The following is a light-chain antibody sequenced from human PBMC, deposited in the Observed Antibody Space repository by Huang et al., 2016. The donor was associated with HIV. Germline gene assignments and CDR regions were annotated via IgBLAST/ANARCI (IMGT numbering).Light chain of an antibody. CDR3: QHYGRSPPFT. CDR2: GAS. V-gene: IGKV3-20*01. J-gene: IGKJ3*01. Sequence: EIVLTQSPGTLSLSPWDTATLSCRASQSVISSYLAWYQQTPGQTPRLLIYGASSRATGIPDRFSGSGSGTEYTLTINSLEPEDVAVYFCQHYGRSPPFTFGPGTKVHIK. CDR1: QSVISSY.